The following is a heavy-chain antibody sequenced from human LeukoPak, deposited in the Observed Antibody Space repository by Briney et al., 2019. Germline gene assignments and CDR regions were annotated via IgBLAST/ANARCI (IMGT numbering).Heavy chain of an antibody. CDR3: ARGLGESSDFDY. CDR1: GGSISSGGYY. V-gene: IGHV4-31*03. D-gene: IGHD3-10*01. CDR2: IYYSGST. J-gene: IGHJ4*02. Sequence: SETLSLTCTVSGGSISSGGYYWSWIRQHPGKGLEWIGYIYYSGSTYYNPSLKSRVTISVDTSKNQFPLKLSSVTAADTAVYYCARGLGESSDFDYWGQGTLVTVSS.